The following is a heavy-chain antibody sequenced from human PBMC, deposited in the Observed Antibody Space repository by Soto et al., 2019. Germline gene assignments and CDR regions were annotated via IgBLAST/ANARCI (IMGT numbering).Heavy chain of an antibody. J-gene: IGHJ4*02. CDR1: GFTVTSSA. D-gene: IGHD3-22*01. CDR2: IVVGSGNT. Sequence: ASVKVSCKASGFTVTSSAVQWVRQARGQRLEWIGWIVVGSGNTNYAQKFQERVTIARDMSTSTAYMELSSLRSEDTAVYYCAAGDYYDSSGYHDYWGQGSPVTVS. V-gene: IGHV1-58*01. CDR3: AAGDYYDSSGYHDY.